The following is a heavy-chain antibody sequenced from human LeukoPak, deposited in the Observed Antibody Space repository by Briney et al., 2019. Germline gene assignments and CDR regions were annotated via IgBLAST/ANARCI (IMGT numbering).Heavy chain of an antibody. CDR2: IYTSGST. CDR1: GGSISSGSYY. V-gene: IGHV4-61*02. Sequence: PSETLSLTCTVAGGSISSGSYYWSWIRQPAGKGREWIVRIYTSGSTNYNPSLKSRVTISVDTSKNQFSLPLSSVTAADTAVYYCARVVGTVTTGWYFDLWGRGTLVTVSS. J-gene: IGHJ2*01. CDR3: ARVVGTVTTGWYFDL. D-gene: IGHD4-17*01.